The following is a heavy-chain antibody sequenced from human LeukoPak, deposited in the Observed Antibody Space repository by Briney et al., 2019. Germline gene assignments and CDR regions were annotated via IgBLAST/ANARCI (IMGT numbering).Heavy chain of an antibody. D-gene: IGHD3-22*01. J-gene: IGHJ4*02. CDR3: ARPWGPYYYDSSGYQYY. Sequence: GASVKVSCKASGGTFSSYAISWVRQAPGQGLEWMGRIIPILGIANYAQKFQGRVTITADKSTSTAYMELSSLRSEDTAVYYCARPWGPYYYDSSGYQYYWGQGTLVTVSS. CDR2: IIPILGIA. CDR1: GGTFSSYA. V-gene: IGHV1-69*04.